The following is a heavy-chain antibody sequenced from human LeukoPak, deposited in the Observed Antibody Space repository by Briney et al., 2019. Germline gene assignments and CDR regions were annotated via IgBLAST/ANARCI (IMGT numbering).Heavy chain of an antibody. CDR2: IKSRADGGTI. CDR1: GFTFSNVW. Sequence: PGGSLRLSCVASGFTFSNVWMNWVRHAPGKGLEWVGRIKSRADGGTINYAALVKGRFTISRDDSENTLYLQMNSLKTEDTAVYYCTTIGGPGVTTPRNWGQGTLVTVSS. D-gene: IGHD3-10*01. CDR3: TTIGGPGVTTPRN. J-gene: IGHJ4*02. V-gene: IGHV3-15*01.